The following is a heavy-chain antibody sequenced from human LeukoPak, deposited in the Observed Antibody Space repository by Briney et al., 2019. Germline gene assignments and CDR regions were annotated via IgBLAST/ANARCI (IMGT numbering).Heavy chain of an antibody. CDR2: ISSSSSYI. CDR3: ARLGITMIDVAEYFQH. D-gene: IGHD3-22*01. CDR1: GFTFSSYS. V-gene: IGHV3-21*01. J-gene: IGHJ1*01. Sequence: GGSLRLSCAASGFTFSSYSMHWVRQATGKGLEWVSSISSSSSYIYYADSVKGRFTISIDNAKNSLYLQMNSLRAEDTAVYYCARLGITMIDVAEYFQHWGQGTLVTVSS.